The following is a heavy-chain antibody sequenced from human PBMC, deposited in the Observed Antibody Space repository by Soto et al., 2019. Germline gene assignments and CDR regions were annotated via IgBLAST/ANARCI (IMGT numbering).Heavy chain of an antibody. Sequence: QVQLQQWGAGLLKPSETLSLTCAVYGGSFSGYYWSWIRQPPGKGLEWIGEINHSGSTNYNPSLQSPVTISVDTSKKQFSLKLSSVTAADTAVYYCAGGPGYSYGWTYFDYWGQGTLVTVSS. D-gene: IGHD5-18*01. J-gene: IGHJ4*02. CDR2: INHSGST. V-gene: IGHV4-34*01. CDR3: AGGPGYSYGWTYFDY. CDR1: GGSFSGYY.